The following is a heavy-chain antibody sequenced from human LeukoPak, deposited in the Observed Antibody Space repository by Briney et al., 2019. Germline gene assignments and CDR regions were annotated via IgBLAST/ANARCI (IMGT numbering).Heavy chain of an antibody. D-gene: IGHD6-19*01. J-gene: IGHJ5*02. CDR3: ARRGYSSGWYSPNWFDP. V-gene: IGHV4-59*08. Sequence: PSETLSLTRTVSGGSISSYYWSWIRQPPGKGLEWIGYIYYSGSTNYNPSLKSRVTISVDTSKNQFSLKLSSVTAADTAVYYCARRGYSSGWYSPNWFDPWRQGTRLSVPT. CDR1: GGSISSYY. CDR2: IYYSGST.